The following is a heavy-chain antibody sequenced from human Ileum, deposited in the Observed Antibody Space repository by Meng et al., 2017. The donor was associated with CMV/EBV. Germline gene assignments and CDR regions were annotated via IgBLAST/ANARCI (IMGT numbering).Heavy chain of an antibody. Sequence: ESLKISCVASGLLLNTYALNWFRQAPGKGLEWVSGITSSGDPYYVDSVKGRFTISRDNSKNTLYLQMSSLRVEDTAVYYCTLGRPGEFDYWGQGTLVTVSS. CDR2: ITSSGDP. V-gene: IGHV3-23*01. D-gene: IGHD6-6*01. CDR3: TLGRPGEFDY. CDR1: GLLLNTYA. J-gene: IGHJ4*02.